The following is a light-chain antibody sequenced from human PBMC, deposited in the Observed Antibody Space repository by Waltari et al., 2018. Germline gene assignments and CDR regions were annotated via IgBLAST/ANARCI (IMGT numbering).Light chain of an antibody. CDR1: QSISSY. J-gene: IGKJ4*01. V-gene: IGKV1-39*01. CDR3: QQSDSMPFT. CDR2: DAS. Sequence: DIQMTQSPSSLSASVGDRVSITCRTSQSISSYLNWYKQKPGKAPKLLIYDASTLQSGVPSRFSGSGSGTDFTLTISSLQPEDFATYHCQQSDSMPFTFGGGTKVEIK.